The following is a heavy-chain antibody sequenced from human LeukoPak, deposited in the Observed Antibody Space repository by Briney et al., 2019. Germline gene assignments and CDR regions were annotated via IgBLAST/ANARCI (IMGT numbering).Heavy chain of an antibody. CDR1: GFTFDDYA. CDR3: ARGKVTWDKPPPNYFDY. V-gene: IGHV3-9*01. J-gene: IGHJ4*02. Sequence: GGSLRLSCAASGFTFDDYAMHWVRQAPGKGLEWVSGISWNSGSIGYADSVKGRFTISRDNAKNSLYLQMNSLRAEDTALYYCARGKVTWDKPPPNYFDYWGQGTLVAVSS. D-gene: IGHD1-26*01. CDR2: ISWNSGSI.